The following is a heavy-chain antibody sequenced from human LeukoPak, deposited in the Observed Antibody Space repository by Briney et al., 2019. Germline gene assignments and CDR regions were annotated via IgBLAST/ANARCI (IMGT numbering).Heavy chain of an antibody. J-gene: IGHJ4*02. CDR1: GYTFTSYD. CDR2: INPSGDST. D-gene: IGHD2-21*02. CDR3: ASVLYCGADCYSGRYFFDY. V-gene: IGHV1-46*01. Sequence: EASVKVSCTASGYTFTSYDMHWVRQAPGQGLEWMGIINPSGDSTSYAQKFQGRVTMTRDTSTSTVYMELSSLRSEDTAVYYCASVLYCGADCYSGRYFFDYWGQGTLVTVSS.